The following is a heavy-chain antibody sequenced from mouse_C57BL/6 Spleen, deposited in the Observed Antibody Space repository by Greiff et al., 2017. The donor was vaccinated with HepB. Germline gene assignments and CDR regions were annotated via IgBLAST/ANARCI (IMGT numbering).Heavy chain of an antibody. D-gene: IGHD2-3*01. V-gene: IGHV5-4*01. CDR1: GFTFSNYA. CDR2: ISDGGSYT. CDR3: ARGGWSFAY. Sequence: EVQLVESGGGLVKPGGSLKLSCAASGFTFSNYAMSWVRQTPEKRLEWVATISDGGSYTYYPDNVKGRFTISRDNAKNNLYLQMSHLKSEDTAMYYCARGGWSFAYWGQGTLVTVSA. J-gene: IGHJ3*01.